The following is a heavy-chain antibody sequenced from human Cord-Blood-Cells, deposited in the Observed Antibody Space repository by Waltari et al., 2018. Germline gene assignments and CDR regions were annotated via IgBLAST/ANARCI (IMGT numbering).Heavy chain of an antibody. V-gene: IGHV3-74*01. CDR2: INSDGSST. Sequence: EVQLVESGGGLVQPGGSLRLSCAAPGFPFSSHWRHWVRQAPGNGLVWVSRINSDGSSTSYADSVKGRFTISRDNAKNTLYLQMNSLRAEDTAVYYCARPWGLWGQGTLVTVSS. D-gene: IGHD7-27*01. CDR1: GFPFSSHW. CDR3: ARPWGL. J-gene: IGHJ4*02.